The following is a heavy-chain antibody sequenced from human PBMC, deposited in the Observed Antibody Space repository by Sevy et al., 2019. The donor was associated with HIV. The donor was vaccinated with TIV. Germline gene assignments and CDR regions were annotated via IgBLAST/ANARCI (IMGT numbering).Heavy chain of an antibody. CDR1: GFTFSSYA. CDR3: AKGGQQLDMYYFDY. J-gene: IGHJ4*02. Sequence: GGSLRLSCEAPGFTFSSYAMSWVRQAPGKGLEWVSAISGSGGSTYYADSVKGRFTISRDNSKNTLYLQMNSLRAEDTAVYYCAKGGQQLDMYYFDYWGQGTLVTVSS. D-gene: IGHD6-13*01. V-gene: IGHV3-23*01. CDR2: ISGSGGST.